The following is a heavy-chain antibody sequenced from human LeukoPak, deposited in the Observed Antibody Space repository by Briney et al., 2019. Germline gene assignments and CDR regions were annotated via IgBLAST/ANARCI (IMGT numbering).Heavy chain of an antibody. Sequence: GGSLRLSCAASGFSFSSYGMHWVRQAPGKGLEWVAVIWFDGSNKYYADSVKGRFTISRDNSKNTLYLQMNSLRAEDTAVYYCARAGSSGFYNYFDYWGQGTLVTVSP. V-gene: IGHV3-33*01. CDR3: ARAGSSGFYNYFDY. D-gene: IGHD6-19*01. CDR2: IWFDGSNK. CDR1: GFSFSSYG. J-gene: IGHJ4*02.